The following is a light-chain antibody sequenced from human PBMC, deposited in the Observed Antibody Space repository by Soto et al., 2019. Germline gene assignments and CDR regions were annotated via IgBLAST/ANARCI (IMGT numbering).Light chain of an antibody. Sequence: DIQMTQSPSTLSASVVDRVTITCRASESISSWLAWYQQKPGKAPKLLIYKASSLESGVPSRFSGSGSGTEFTLTISSLQPEDFASYYCQQYNSYSTFGQGTKVDI. CDR3: QQYNSYST. CDR2: KAS. CDR1: ESISSW. J-gene: IGKJ1*01. V-gene: IGKV1-5*03.